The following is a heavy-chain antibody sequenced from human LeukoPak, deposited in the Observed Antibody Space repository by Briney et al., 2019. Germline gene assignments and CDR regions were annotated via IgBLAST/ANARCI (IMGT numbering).Heavy chain of an antibody. J-gene: IGHJ4*02. CDR1: GFTFSSCS. V-gene: IGHV3-21*01. Sequence: GGSLRLSCAASGFTFSSCSMNWVRQAPGKGLEWVSSISSSSSYIYYADSVKGRFTISRDNAKNSLYLQMNSLRAEDTAVYYCARVARGVTQDYFDYWGQGTLVTVSS. CDR2: ISSSSSYI. D-gene: IGHD4-23*01. CDR3: ARVARGVTQDYFDY.